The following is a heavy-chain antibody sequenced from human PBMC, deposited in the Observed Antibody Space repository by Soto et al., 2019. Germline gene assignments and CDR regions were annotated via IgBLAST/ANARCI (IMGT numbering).Heavy chain of an antibody. CDR3: ARGVAALDS. CDR1: GFTVSSNY. V-gene: IGHV3-53*01. CDR2: IYRDGTT. Sequence: ESGGGLIQPGGSLRLSCVATGFTVSSNYMTWVRQAPGKGLEWVSVIYRDGTTYYADSVKGRFTISRDNSKNTLYLQMNSLRAEDTAVYYCARGVAALDSWGQGTLVSVSS. D-gene: IGHD6-19*01. J-gene: IGHJ4*02.